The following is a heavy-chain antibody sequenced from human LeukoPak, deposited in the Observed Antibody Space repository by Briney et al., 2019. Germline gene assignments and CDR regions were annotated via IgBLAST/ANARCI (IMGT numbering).Heavy chain of an antibody. V-gene: IGHV4-39*01. D-gene: IGHD5-12*01. J-gene: IGHJ4*02. CDR1: GGSISSSSHY. CDR3: ARHRKDSGYDDY. CDR2: IYYSGST. Sequence: SETLSLTCTVSGGSISSSSHYWGWIRQPPGKGLEWIGSIYYSGSTYYNPSLKSRVTISVDTSKNQFSLKLSSVTAADTAVYYCARHRKDSGYDDYWGQGTLVTVSS.